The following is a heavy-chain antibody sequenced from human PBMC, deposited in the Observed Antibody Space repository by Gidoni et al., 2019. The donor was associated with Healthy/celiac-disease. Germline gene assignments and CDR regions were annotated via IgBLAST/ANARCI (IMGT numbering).Heavy chain of an antibody. CDR3: ATVWFGENAFDI. Sequence: QVQLQESGPGLVKPSETLSLTCTVSGGSISSYYWIWIRQPPGKGLEWIGYIYYSGSTNYNPSLKSRVTISVDTSKNQFSLKLSSVTAADTAVYYCATVWFGENAFDIWGQGTMVTVSS. V-gene: IGHV4-59*01. CDR2: IYYSGST. D-gene: IGHD3-10*01. J-gene: IGHJ3*02. CDR1: GGSISSYY.